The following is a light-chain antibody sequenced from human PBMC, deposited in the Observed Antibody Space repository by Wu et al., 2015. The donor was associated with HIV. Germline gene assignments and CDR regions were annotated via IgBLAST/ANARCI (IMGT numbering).Light chain of an antibody. CDR1: ECSHQ. J-gene: IGKJ2*01. CDR2: TAS. V-gene: IGKV3-15*01. CDR3: LHYHDWPPYN. Sequence: GERRHPLLQDQPECSHQLGLVSTETWPGSRLLISTASNRVAGIPARFSGTGSETNFTLTISSLQSEDFAVYYCLHYHDWPPYNFGQGTKVE.